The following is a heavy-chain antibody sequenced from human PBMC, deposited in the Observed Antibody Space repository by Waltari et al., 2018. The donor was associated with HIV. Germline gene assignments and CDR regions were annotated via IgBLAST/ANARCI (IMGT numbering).Heavy chain of an antibody. CDR3: ARSNDYGASLDY. J-gene: IGHJ4*02. V-gene: IGHV4-59*01. D-gene: IGHD4-17*01. Sequence: QVLLQESGPGLVKPSETLSLTCSVSGGSISGYYWTWIRQPPGRGLEYIGYLFYSGSSNYNPSLMSRVSLSVDRARHQISLQLTSATAADTAVYYCARSNDYGASLDYWGQGALVTVSS. CDR2: LFYSGSS. CDR1: GGSISGYY.